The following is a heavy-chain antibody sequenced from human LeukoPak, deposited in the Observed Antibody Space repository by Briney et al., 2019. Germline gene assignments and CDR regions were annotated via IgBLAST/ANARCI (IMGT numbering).Heavy chain of an antibody. CDR3: ARDSRRDILTGYYLLAAIDY. V-gene: IGHV3-48*03. CDR2: ISSSGSTI. Sequence: GGSLRLSCAASGFTFSSYEMNWVRQAPGKGLEWVSYISSSGSTIYYADSVKGRFTISRDNAKNSLYLQMNSLRAEDTAVYYCARDSRRDILTGYYLLAAIDYWGQGTLVTVSS. CDR1: GFTFSSYE. J-gene: IGHJ4*02. D-gene: IGHD3-9*01.